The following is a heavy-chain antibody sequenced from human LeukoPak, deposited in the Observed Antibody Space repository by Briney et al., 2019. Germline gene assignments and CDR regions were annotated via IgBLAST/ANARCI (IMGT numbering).Heavy chain of an antibody. CDR3: ATLKQDSGSYYDPFNY. D-gene: IGHD3-10*01. CDR2: ISGSGGTT. Sequence: GGSLRLSCAASRFTFSSYAMSWVRRAPGKGLDWVSTISGSGGTTYYAASVKGRFAISRDNSKNTLYLQMNSLRAEDTAIYYCATLKQDSGSYYDPFNYWGQGTLVTVSS. V-gene: IGHV3-23*01. J-gene: IGHJ4*02. CDR1: RFTFSSYA.